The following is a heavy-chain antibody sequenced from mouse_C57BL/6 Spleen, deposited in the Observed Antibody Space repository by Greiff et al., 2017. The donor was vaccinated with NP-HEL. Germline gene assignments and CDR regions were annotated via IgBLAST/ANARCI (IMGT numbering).Heavy chain of an antibody. D-gene: IGHD2-5*01. CDR3: ARDYSNFFYYAMDY. CDR1: GYTFTSYW. CDR2: IHPNSGST. V-gene: IGHV1-64*01. J-gene: IGHJ4*01. Sequence: QVQLKQSGAELVKPGASVKLSCKASGYTFTSYWMHWVKQRPGQGLEWIGMIHPNSGSTNYNEKFKSKATLTVDKSSSTAYMQLSSLTSEDSAVYYCARDYSNFFYYAMDYWGQGTSVTVSS.